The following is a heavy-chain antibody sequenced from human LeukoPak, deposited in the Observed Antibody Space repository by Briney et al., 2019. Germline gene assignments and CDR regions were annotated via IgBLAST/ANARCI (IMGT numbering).Heavy chain of an antibody. Sequence: GGSLRLSCAASGFTFSSYWMSWVRQAPGKGLEWVSSISSSSSYIYYADSVKGRFTISRDNAKNSLYLQMNSLRAEDTAVYYCARGGRLREYYFDYWGQGTLVTVSS. D-gene: IGHD5-12*01. J-gene: IGHJ4*02. CDR3: ARGGRLREYYFDY. CDR1: GFTFSSYW. V-gene: IGHV3-21*01. CDR2: ISSSSSYI.